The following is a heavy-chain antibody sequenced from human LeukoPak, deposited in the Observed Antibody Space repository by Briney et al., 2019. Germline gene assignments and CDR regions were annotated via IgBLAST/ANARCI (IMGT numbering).Heavy chain of an antibody. J-gene: IGHJ4*02. CDR1: GYTFTGYY. D-gene: IGHD4-23*01. V-gene: IGHV1-2*02. Sequence: ASVKVSCKASGYTFTGYYMHWVRQAPGQGLEWMGWINPNSGGTNYAQKFQGRVTMTRDTSISTAYMELSRLRSDDTAVYYCARDSGTTVVTRGEWYYWGQGTLVTVSS. CDR2: INPNSGGT. CDR3: ARDSGTTVVTRGEWYY.